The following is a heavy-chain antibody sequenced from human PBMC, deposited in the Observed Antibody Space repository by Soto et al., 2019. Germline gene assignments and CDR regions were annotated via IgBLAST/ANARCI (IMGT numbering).Heavy chain of an antibody. CDR2: ISYDGSNK. V-gene: IGHV3-30*18. CDR1: GFTFSSYG. CDR3: AKVMVRGVIAYFDY. J-gene: IGHJ4*02. D-gene: IGHD3-10*01. Sequence: GGSLRLSCAASGFTFSSYGMHWVRQAPGKGLEWVAVISYDGSNKYYADSVKGRFTISRDNSKNTLYLQMNSLRAEDTAVYYCAKVMVRGVIAYFDYWGQGTLVTVSS.